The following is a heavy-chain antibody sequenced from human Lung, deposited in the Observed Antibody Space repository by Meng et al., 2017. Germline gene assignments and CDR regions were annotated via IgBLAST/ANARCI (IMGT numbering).Heavy chain of an antibody. CDR3: ARFDISSSGRGDY. J-gene: IGHJ4*02. D-gene: IGHD1-26*01. V-gene: IGHV4-4*02. Sequence: GKLQESGPGLVKPSWTLSLTCAVSGGSITSSTWWSWVRQTPGKGLEWVGEIFHSGSTNYNPPLESRVTISVDKSKNQFSLKVYSVTAADTATYYCARFDISSSGRGDYWGQGILVTVSS. CDR1: GGSITSSTW. CDR2: IFHSGST.